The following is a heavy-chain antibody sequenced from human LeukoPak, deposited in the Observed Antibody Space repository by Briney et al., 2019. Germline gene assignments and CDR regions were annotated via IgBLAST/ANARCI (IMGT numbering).Heavy chain of an antibody. CDR3: AKDRMATTPNYGMDV. Sequence: GGSLRLSCAASGFTFSSYAMSWVRQAPGKGLEWVSAISGSGGSAYYADSVKGRFTISRDNSKNTLYLQMNSLRAEDTAVYYCAKDRMATTPNYGMDVWGQGTTVTVSS. CDR2: ISGSGGSA. J-gene: IGHJ6*02. D-gene: IGHD5-24*01. CDR1: GFTFSSYA. V-gene: IGHV3-23*01.